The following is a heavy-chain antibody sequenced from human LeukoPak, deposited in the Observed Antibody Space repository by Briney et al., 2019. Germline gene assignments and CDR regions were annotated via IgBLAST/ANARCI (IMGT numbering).Heavy chain of an antibody. CDR3: VRDESSVGATFDI. Sequence: TLSLTCSVSGGSFSSEDYYWSWIRQPPGKGLEWIGYIFYSGSSYYNPSLKRRVSMSVDTSKNQFSLKLTSVTAADTAMHYCVRDESSVGATFDIWGHGTLVIVSS. CDR1: GGSFSSEDYY. J-gene: IGHJ3*02. V-gene: IGHV4-30-4*01. D-gene: IGHD3-22*01. CDR2: IFYSGSS.